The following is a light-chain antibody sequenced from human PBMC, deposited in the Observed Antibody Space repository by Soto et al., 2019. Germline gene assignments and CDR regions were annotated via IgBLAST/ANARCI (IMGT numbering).Light chain of an antibody. V-gene: IGKV3-11*01. J-gene: IGKJ4*01. CDR2: DAS. Sequence: EIVLTQSPATLSLSPGERATLSCRASQNVSRFLAWYQRRPGQAPRLLIYDASNRASDIPARFSGSGSGTDFTLTISGLEPEDSAVYYCQQRSNWPPLTFGGGTKVEIK. CDR1: QNVSRF. CDR3: QQRSNWPPLT.